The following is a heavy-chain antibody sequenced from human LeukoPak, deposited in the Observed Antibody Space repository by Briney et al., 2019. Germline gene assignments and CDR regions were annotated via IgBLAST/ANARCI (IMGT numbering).Heavy chain of an antibody. CDR3: ARGSVDTAMDTYYYYYYMDV. CDR1: GGTFSSYA. D-gene: IGHD5-18*01. Sequence: SVKVSCKASGGTFSSYAISWVRQAPGQGLEWMGGIIPIFGTPNYAQKFQGRVTITADKSTSTAYMELGSLRSDDTAVYYCARGSVDTAMDTYYYYYYMDVWGKGTTVTISS. CDR2: IIPIFGTP. V-gene: IGHV1-69*06. J-gene: IGHJ6*03.